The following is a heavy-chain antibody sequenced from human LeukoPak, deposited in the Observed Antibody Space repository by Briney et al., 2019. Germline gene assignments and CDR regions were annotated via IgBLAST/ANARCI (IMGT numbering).Heavy chain of an antibody. CDR2: IYYSGIS. CDR1: GGSISSYY. CDR3: ASSKVGHDAFDI. Sequence: SETLSLTCTVSGGSISSYYWSWIRQPPGKGLEWIGYIYYSGISSYNPSLKSRLTISVDTSKNQFSLKLSSVTAADTAVYYCASSKVGHDAFDIWGQGTMVTVSS. D-gene: IGHD1-26*01. V-gene: IGHV4-59*01. J-gene: IGHJ3*02.